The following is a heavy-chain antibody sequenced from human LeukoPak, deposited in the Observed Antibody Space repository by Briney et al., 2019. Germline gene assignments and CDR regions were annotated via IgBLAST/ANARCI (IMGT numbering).Heavy chain of an antibody. D-gene: IGHD5-18*01. CDR2: IKQDGSEK. J-gene: IGHJ4*02. V-gene: IGHV3-7*05. Sequence: GGSLRLSCAASGFTFSSYWMSWVRQAPGKGLEWVANIKQDGSEKYYVDSVKGRFTISRDNSKDTLYLQMNSLRAEDTAVYYCAKERGGYFYGQFDYWGQGTLVTVSS. CDR3: AKERGGYFYGQFDY. CDR1: GFTFSSYW.